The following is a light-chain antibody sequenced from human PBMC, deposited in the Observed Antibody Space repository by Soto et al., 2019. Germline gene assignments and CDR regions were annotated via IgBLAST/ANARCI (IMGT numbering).Light chain of an antibody. CDR1: QSISNK. CDR3: QHYHNWPPIT. V-gene: IGKV3-15*01. Sequence: EIVMTQSPATLSMSPGERATLSCRASQSISNKLAWYQQKPGQAPRLLICDASTRATGIPARFSGGGSGTEFTLTISSLQSEDFAVYYCQHYHNWPPITFGQGTRLEIK. CDR2: DAS. J-gene: IGKJ5*01.